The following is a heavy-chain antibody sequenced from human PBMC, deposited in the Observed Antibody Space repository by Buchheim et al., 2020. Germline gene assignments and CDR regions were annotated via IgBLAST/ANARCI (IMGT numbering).Heavy chain of an antibody. CDR2: IIPILGIA. D-gene: IGHD3-9*01. CDR1: GGTFSSYT. Sequence: QVQLVQSGAEVKKPGSSVKVSCKASGGTFSSYTISWVRQAPGQGLEWMGRIIPILGIANYAQKFQGRVTITADKSTSPAYMELSSLRSEDTAVYYCARGTYDILTGYHSGPDYWGQGTL. V-gene: IGHV1-69*02. CDR3: ARGTYDILTGYHSGPDY. J-gene: IGHJ4*02.